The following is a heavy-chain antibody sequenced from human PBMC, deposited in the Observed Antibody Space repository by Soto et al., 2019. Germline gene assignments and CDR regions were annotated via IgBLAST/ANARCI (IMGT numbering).Heavy chain of an antibody. Sequence: PEGSLRLSCAVSGFTFSSYAMHWVRPAPGKGLEWVAVISYDGSNKYYADSVKGRFTISRDNSKNTLYLQMNSLRAEDTAVYYCARDTRGGYSSGAFVWGQGTLVTVSS. J-gene: IGHJ4*02. V-gene: IGHV3-30-3*01. D-gene: IGHD6-19*01. CDR1: GFTFSSYA. CDR3: ARDTRGGYSSGAFV. CDR2: ISYDGSNK.